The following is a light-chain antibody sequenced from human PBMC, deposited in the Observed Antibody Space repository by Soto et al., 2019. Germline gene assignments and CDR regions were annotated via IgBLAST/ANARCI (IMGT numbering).Light chain of an antibody. CDR1: QSVRNN. CDR3: QQYRNSPPIT. Sequence: ETVTTQSPSTLSLSPGARATLSCRASQSVRNNLAWYQQKPGQAPRLLIFGASTRATGIPARFSGSGSGTEFTRTICRLKSEAFAVYYCQQYRNSPPITIGLGTRLEIK. J-gene: IGKJ5*01. V-gene: IGKV3-15*01. CDR2: GAS.